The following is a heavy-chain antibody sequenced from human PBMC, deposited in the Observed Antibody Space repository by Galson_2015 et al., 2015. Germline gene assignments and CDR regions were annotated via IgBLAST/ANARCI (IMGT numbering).Heavy chain of an antibody. D-gene: IGHD3-10*01. CDR2: ISSSSSTI. CDR3: ARGIRITMVRGVIGGMDV. J-gene: IGHJ6*02. CDR1: GFTFSSYS. Sequence: SLRLSCAASGFTFSSYSMNWVRQAPGKGLEWVSYISSSSSTIYYADSVKGRFTISRDNAKNSLYLQMNSLRDEDTAVYYCARGIRITMVRGVIGGMDVWGQGTTVTVSS. V-gene: IGHV3-48*02.